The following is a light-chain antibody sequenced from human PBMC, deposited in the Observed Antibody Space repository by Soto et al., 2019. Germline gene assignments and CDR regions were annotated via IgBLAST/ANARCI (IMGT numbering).Light chain of an antibody. J-gene: IGLJ2*01. CDR1: SSDVGANNY. CDR3: SSRKI. CDR2: EVS. V-gene: IGLV2-8*01. Sequence: QSALTQPPSASGSPGQLVTISCTGTSSDVGANNYVSWYQQHPGKAPKLMIYEVSQRPSGVPDRFSGSKSGNTASLTVSGLQAEDEADYYCSSRKIFGGGTKLTVL.